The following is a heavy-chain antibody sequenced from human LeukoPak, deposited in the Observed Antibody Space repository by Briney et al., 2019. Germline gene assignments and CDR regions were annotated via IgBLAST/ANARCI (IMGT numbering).Heavy chain of an antibody. D-gene: IGHD6-19*01. CDR2: ISGSGSST. CDR1: GFTFSSYA. CDR3: AKRDSSGWYPFDF. Sequence: PGGSLRLSCAASGFTFSSYAMSWVCQAPGKGLEWVSGISGSGSSTYYADSVKGRFTISRDNSKNTLYLQMNSLRAEDTAVYYCAKRDSSGWYPFDFWGQGTLVTVSS. J-gene: IGHJ4*02. V-gene: IGHV3-23*01.